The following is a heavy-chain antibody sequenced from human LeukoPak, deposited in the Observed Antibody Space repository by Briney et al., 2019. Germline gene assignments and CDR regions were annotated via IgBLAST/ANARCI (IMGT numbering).Heavy chain of an antibody. Sequence: GGSLRLSCAVSGFTFSSYGMHWVRQAPGKGLEWVAVIWYDGSNKYYADSEKGRFTISRDNSKNTLYLQMNSLRAEDTAVYYCARDRGDYGDDHFDYWGQGTLVTVSS. CDR3: ARDRGDYGDDHFDY. CDR2: IWYDGSNK. J-gene: IGHJ4*02. V-gene: IGHV3-33*01. CDR1: GFTFSSYG. D-gene: IGHD4-17*01.